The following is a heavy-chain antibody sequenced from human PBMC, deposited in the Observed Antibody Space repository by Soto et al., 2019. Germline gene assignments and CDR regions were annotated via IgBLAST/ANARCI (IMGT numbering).Heavy chain of an antibody. CDR1: GVTFSTYA. CDR2: ISGSGGNT. CDR3: AKSHAGINSDTDY. D-gene: IGHD2-2*01. V-gene: IGHV3-23*01. Sequence: EVQLLESGGGLVQPGGSLRLSCAASGVTFSTYAMNWVRQAAGKGLEWVSTISGSGGNTYYADSVKGRFTISRDNSKNTLFLQMNSLRAEDTALYYCAKSHAGINSDTDYWGRGTLVTVSS. J-gene: IGHJ4*02.